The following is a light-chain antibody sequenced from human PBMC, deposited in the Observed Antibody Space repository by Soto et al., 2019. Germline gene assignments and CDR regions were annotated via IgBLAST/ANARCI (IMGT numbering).Light chain of an antibody. CDR2: SAS. V-gene: IGKV1-39*01. Sequence: DIQMSQSPSSLSASVGGRVTITCRASQSISSSLHWYQHKPGKAPQLLIFSASSLQSGVPSRFSGSGSGTDFTLTITSLQPEDFASYYCQQSDSTPYSFGQGTKLEIQ. CDR1: QSISSS. CDR3: QQSDSTPYS. J-gene: IGKJ2*01.